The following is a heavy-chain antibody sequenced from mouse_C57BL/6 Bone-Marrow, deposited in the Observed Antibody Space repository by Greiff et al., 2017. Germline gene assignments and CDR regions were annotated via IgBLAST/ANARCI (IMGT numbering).Heavy chain of an antibody. CDR1: GYTFTSYW. J-gene: IGHJ4*01. Sequence: QVQLQQPGAELVKPGASVKLSCKASGYTFTSYWMHWVKQRPGRGLEWIGRIDPNSGGTKYNEKFKSKATLTVDKTSSTAYMQLSSLTSEDSAVXYCARGSIYAYYYAMDYWGQGNSVNVSS. D-gene: IGHD1-1*01. V-gene: IGHV1-72*01. CDR2: IDPNSGGT. CDR3: ARGSIYAYYYAMDY.